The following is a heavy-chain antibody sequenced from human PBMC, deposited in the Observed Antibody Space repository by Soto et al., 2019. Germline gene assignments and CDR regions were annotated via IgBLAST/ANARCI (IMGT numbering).Heavy chain of an antibody. V-gene: IGHV4-4*07. CDR3: ARVYQGRFLEWPPYLEACDI. D-gene: IGHD3-3*01. Sequence: SETLSLTCTVSGGSMSSYYWSWIRQPAGKGLEWIGRIYTSGSTNYNPSLKSRFAMSVDTSKNQFSLKLSSVTAADTAVYYCARVYQGRFLEWPPYLEACDIWGQGTMVTVSS. J-gene: IGHJ3*02. CDR1: GGSMSSYY. CDR2: IYTSGST.